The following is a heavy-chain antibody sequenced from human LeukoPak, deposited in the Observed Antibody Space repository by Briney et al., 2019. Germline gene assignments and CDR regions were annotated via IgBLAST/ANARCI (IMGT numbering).Heavy chain of an antibody. J-gene: IGHJ4*02. Sequence: PGGSLRLSCAASGVTFSGYSMNWVRQAPGKGLEWVSAITATSLHIYYADSMKGRFTISRDNAKNSLYLQMNSLRAEDTAVYYCARVGANWATGGYFDYWGQGTLVTVSS. V-gene: IGHV3-21*01. CDR2: ITATSLHI. D-gene: IGHD1-26*01. CDR1: GVTFSGYS. CDR3: ARVGANWATGGYFDY.